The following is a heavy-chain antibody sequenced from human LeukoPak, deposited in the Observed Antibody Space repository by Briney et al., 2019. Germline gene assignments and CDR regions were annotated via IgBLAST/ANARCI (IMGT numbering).Heavy chain of an antibody. CDR1: GGSISSSSYY. D-gene: IGHD3-16*01. J-gene: IGHJ4*02. V-gene: IGHV4-39*02. CDR3: ARDLFAFDY. Sequence: SETLSLTCTASGGSISSSSYYWGWIRQPPGKGLEWIGSIYYSGSTYYNPSLKSRVTISVDTSKNQFSLKLSSVTAADTAVYYCARDLFAFDYWGQGTLVTVSS. CDR2: IYYSGST.